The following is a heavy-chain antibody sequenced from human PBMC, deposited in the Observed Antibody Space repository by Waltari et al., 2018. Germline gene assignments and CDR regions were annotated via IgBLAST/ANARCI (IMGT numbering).Heavy chain of an antibody. J-gene: IGHJ3*02. Sequence: QVQLVESGGGVVQPGRSLRLSCAASGFTFSSYGMHWVRQAPGKGLEWVAVISYDGSNKYYADSVKGRFTISRDNSKNTLYLQMNSLRAEDTAVYYCAKDWYDAFDIWGQGTMVTVSS. V-gene: IGHV3-30*18. CDR2: ISYDGSNK. CDR3: AKDWYDAFDI. CDR1: GFTFSSYG. D-gene: IGHD2-15*01.